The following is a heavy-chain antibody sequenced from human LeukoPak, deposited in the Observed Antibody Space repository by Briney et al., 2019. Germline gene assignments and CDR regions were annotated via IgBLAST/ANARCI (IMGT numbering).Heavy chain of an antibody. Sequence: ASVKVSCKASGYTFTSYYMHWVRQAPGQGLEWMGIINPSGGSTSYAQKFQGRVTMTRDTSTNTVYMELSSLRSEDTAVYYCARDNKSGYSSGWTFDYWGQGTLVTVSS. V-gene: IGHV1-46*01. J-gene: IGHJ4*02. CDR3: ARDNKSGYSSGWTFDY. CDR2: INPSGGST. CDR1: GYTFTSYY. D-gene: IGHD6-19*01.